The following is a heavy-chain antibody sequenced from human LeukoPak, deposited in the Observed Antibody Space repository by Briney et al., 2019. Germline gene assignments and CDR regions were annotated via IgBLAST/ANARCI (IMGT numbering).Heavy chain of an antibody. J-gene: IGHJ3*02. D-gene: IGHD6-19*01. CDR3: ARRGAVAGAFDI. Sequence: GGSLRLSCTASGFTFINYSMNWVRQAPGKGLEWVSSISTNSAFIYYADSVKGRFTISRDNAKNTLYLQMNSLRAEDTAVYYCARRGAVAGAFDIWGQGTMVTVSS. V-gene: IGHV3-21*01. CDR2: ISTNSAFI. CDR1: GFTFINYS.